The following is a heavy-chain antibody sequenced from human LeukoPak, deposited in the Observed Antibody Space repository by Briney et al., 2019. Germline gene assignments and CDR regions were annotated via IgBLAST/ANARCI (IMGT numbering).Heavy chain of an antibody. D-gene: IGHD3-16*01. Sequence: PSETLSLTCTVSGGSISDYYWSWIRQPPGKGLEWIGSIYYSGSTYYNPSLKSRVTISVDTSNNQFSLKLSSVTAADTAVYYCARRRGKDFDSWGQGTLVTVSS. CDR3: ARRRGKDFDS. CDR2: IYYSGST. CDR1: GGSISDYY. J-gene: IGHJ4*02. V-gene: IGHV4-59*05.